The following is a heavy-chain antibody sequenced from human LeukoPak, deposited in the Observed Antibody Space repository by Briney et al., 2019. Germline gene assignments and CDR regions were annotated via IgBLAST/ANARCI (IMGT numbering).Heavy chain of an antibody. J-gene: IGHJ4*02. CDR1: GDSVSSNSAA. CDR3: ARMRVDTATLQFRHYFDY. Sequence: TPSLTCAISGDSVSSNSAAWNWIRQSPSRGLEWLGRTYYNSKWYNDYAVSVKGRITINPDTSKNQFSLQLNSVTPEDTAVYYCARMRVDTATLQFRHYFDYWGQGTLVTVSS. D-gene: IGHD5-18*01. CDR2: TYYNSKWYN. V-gene: IGHV6-1*01.